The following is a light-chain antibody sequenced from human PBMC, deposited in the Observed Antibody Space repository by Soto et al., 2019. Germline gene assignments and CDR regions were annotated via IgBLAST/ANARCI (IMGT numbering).Light chain of an antibody. V-gene: IGLV2-14*01. J-gene: IGLJ3*02. CDR3: GTWDSSLSVWV. CDR2: EVT. CDR1: SSDVGAYNF. Sequence: QSVLTQPASVSGSPGQSITISCTGTSSDVGAYNFVSWYQHHPGRAPKLIIYEVTIRPSGIPDRFSGSKSGTSATLGIAGLQTGDEADYYCGTWDSSLSVWVFGGGTKLTVL.